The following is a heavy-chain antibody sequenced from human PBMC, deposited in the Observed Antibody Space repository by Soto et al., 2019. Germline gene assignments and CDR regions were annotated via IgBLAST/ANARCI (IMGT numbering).Heavy chain of an antibody. D-gene: IGHD4-17*01. CDR3: ARDSAECRTVTTGY. V-gene: IGHV1-69*06. J-gene: IGHJ4*02. CDR2: IIPIFCTA. CDR1: GGTFSSYA. Sequence: QVQRVQSGAEVKKPGSSVKVSCKASGGTFSSYAISWLRQAPGQGLEWMGGIIPIFCTATSAQKFQGRVNNNADNSASTAHMERSSLRSEDTAGYYCARDSAECRTVTTGYWGQGNLVTVSS.